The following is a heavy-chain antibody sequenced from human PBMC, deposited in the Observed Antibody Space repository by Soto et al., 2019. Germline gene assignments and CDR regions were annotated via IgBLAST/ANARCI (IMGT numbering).Heavy chain of an antibody. Sequence: ASVKVSCKASGYTFTSYAMHWVRQAPGQRLEWMGWINAGNGNTKYSQRFQGRVTITRDTSASTAYMELSSLRSEDTAVYYCARDGPYSSGWYGRYDWFDPWGQGTLVTVSS. CDR1: GYTFTSYA. J-gene: IGHJ5*02. CDR3: ARDGPYSSGWYGRYDWFDP. D-gene: IGHD6-19*01. CDR2: INAGNGNT. V-gene: IGHV1-3*01.